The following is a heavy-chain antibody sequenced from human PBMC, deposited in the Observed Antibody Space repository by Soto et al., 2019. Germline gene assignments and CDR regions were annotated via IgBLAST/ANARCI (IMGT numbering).Heavy chain of an antibody. Sequence: ASVKVSCKASGYTFTSYAMHWVRQAPGQRLEWMGWINAGNGNTKYSQKFQGRVTITRDTSASTAYMELSSLRSEDTAVYYCGRVLSTSCCDAFDIWGQGTMVTVSS. D-gene: IGHD2-2*01. CDR2: INAGNGNT. CDR1: GYTFTSYA. J-gene: IGHJ3*02. V-gene: IGHV1-3*01. CDR3: GRVLSTSCCDAFDI.